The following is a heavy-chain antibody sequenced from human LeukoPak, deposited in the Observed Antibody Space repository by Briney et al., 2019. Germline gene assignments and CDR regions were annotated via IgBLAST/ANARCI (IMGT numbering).Heavy chain of an antibody. D-gene: IGHD6-19*01. CDR2: IWYDGSNK. CDR1: GLTFSSHG. CDR3: ARDGTGSNSGWYIH. Sequence: GGSLRLSCAASGLTFSSHGMHWVRQAPGKGLEWVAVIWYDGSNKYYADSVKGRFTISRDNSKNTLYLQMNSLRAEDTAVYYCARDGTGSNSGWYIHWGQGALVTVSS. V-gene: IGHV3-33*01. J-gene: IGHJ4*02.